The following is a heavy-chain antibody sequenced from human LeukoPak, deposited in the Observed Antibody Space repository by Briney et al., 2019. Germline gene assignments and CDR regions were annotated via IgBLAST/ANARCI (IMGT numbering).Heavy chain of an antibody. CDR3: ARDPAMVVGMDV. D-gene: IGHD5-18*01. CDR1: WFPLRGFA. CDR2: ISFDGTSK. Sequence: PGGALRLSFAAPWFPLRGFAFHLVRQAPGGGPGWVAVISFDGTSKFYTDSVKGRFTISRDNSKNTLYQQMNSLRAENTAVYHCARDPAMVVGMDVWGQGTTVTVSS. V-gene: IGHV3-30-3*01. J-gene: IGHJ6*02.